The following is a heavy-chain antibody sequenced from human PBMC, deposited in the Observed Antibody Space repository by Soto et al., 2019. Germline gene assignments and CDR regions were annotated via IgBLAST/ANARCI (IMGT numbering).Heavy chain of an antibody. CDR3: ARGRRTYYDFWSAKKGDWFDP. CDR1: GYTFTSYD. J-gene: IGHJ5*02. V-gene: IGHV1-8*01. D-gene: IGHD3-3*01. Sequence: ASVKVSCKASGYTFTSYDINWVRQATGQGLEWMGWMNPNSGNTGYAQKFQGRVTMTRNTSISTAYMELSSLRSEDTAVYYCARGRRTYYDFWSAKKGDWFDPWGQGTLVTXSS. CDR2: MNPNSGNT.